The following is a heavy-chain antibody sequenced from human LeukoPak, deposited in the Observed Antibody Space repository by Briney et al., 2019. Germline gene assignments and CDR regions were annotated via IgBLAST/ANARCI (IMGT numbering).Heavy chain of an antibody. D-gene: IGHD4-23*01. CDR2: MRPSGGST. CDR3: AREYTVVTFYYFDN. Sequence: ASVKVSCKASGYIFTDYYMHWVRQAPGQGLEWMGIMRPSGGSTTYVQKFQGRVTMTRDTSTSTVYMELSSLRSDDTAMYYCAREYTVVTFYYFDNWGQGTPVTVSS. CDR1: GYIFTDYY. V-gene: IGHV1-46*01. J-gene: IGHJ4*02.